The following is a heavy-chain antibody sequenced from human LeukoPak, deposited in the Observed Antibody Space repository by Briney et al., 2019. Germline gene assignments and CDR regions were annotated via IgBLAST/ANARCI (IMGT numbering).Heavy chain of an antibody. D-gene: IGHD5-24*01. CDR3: ARGIRDGYKSDYFDY. CDR2: ISGGSSYI. V-gene: IGHV3-21*01. CDR1: GFTFTSYS. J-gene: IGHJ4*02. Sequence: GGSLRLSCAASGFTFTSYSMNWVRQAPGKGLEWVSSISGGSSYIHYADSLKGRFTISRENAKNTLFLQMNSLRADGTAVYYCARGIRDGYKSDYFDYWGQGSLVTVSS.